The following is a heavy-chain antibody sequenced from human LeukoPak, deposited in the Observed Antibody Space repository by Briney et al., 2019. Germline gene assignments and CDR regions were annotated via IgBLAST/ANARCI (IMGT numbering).Heavy chain of an antibody. V-gene: IGHV3-21*01. CDR1: GFTFSSYS. CDR3: ARGEGYSSSWYIIENWFDP. J-gene: IGHJ5*02. CDR2: ISSSSSYI. Sequence: GGSLRLSCAASGFTFSSYSMNWVRQAPGKGLEWVSSISSSSSYIYYADSVKGRFTISRDNAKNSLYLQMNSLRAEDTAVYYCARGEGYSSSWYIIENWFDPWGQGTLVTVSS. D-gene: IGHD6-13*01.